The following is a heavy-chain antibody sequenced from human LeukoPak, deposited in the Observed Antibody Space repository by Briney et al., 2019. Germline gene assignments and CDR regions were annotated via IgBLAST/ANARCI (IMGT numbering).Heavy chain of an antibody. CDR3: ARDEVAVAGTFDY. Sequence: ASVKVSCKASGYTFTGYYMHWVRQAPGQGLEWMGWINPNSGGTNYAQKFQGRVTMTRDTSISTAYMELSSLRSEDTAVYYCARDEVAVAGTFDYWGQGTLVTVSS. J-gene: IGHJ4*02. CDR1: GYTFTGYY. V-gene: IGHV1-2*02. D-gene: IGHD6-19*01. CDR2: INPNSGGT.